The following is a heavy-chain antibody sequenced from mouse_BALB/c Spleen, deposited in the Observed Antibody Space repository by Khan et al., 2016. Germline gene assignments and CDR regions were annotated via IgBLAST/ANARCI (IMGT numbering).Heavy chain of an antibody. V-gene: IGHV9-3*02. CDR2: INTNTGEP. J-gene: IGHJ3*01. Sequence: QIQLVQSGPELKKPGETVKISCKASGYTFTNYGMNWVKQAPGKGLKWMGWINTNTGEPTYAEEFQGRFAFSLETSASTAYLQINNLKNEDTATYFCAEDYYGSNWFAYWGQGTLVTVSA. CDR1: GYTFTNYG. CDR3: AEDYYGSNWFAY. D-gene: IGHD1-1*01.